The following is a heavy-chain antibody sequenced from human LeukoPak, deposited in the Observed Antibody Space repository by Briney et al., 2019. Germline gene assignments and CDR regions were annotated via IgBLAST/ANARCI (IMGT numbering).Heavy chain of an antibody. V-gene: IGHV3-23*01. CDR1: GFTSDCCA. CDR3: AVRPTSAAVAPSDY. D-gene: IGHD6-19*01. Sequence: GGSLRLSCAASGFTSDCCAMSWVRQAPGKGLEWVSAISGSGGSTYYADSVKGRFTISRDNSKNTLYLQMNSLRAEDTATYYCAVRPTSAAVAPSDYWGQGTLVTVSS. CDR2: ISGSGGST. J-gene: IGHJ4*02.